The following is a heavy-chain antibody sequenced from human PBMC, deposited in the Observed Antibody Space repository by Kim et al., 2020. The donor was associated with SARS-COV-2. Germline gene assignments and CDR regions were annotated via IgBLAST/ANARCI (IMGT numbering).Heavy chain of an antibody. J-gene: IGHJ5*02. V-gene: IGHV3-33*01. Sequence: GGSLRLSCVASGFIFSSYGMLWVRQAPGKGLEWVAIIWNDGSNKYYADSVKGRFTISRDNSKNTLSLQMDSLRAEDTAVYYCARSVGGFSAGGSCTSITCQGVGDGFDPWGQGTLVTVSS. CDR2: IWNDGSNK. CDR1: GFIFSSYG. CDR3: ARSVGGFSAGGSCTSITCQGVGDGFDP. D-gene: IGHD2-2*01.